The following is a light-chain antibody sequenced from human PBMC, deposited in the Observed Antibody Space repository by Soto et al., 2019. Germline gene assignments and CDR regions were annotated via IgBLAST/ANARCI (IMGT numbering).Light chain of an antibody. CDR2: DVY. J-gene: IGLJ1*01. CDR1: SSDVGGFNY. V-gene: IGLV2-14*01. CDR3: SSYTTSSSYV. Sequence: QSVLTQPASVSVSPGQSITSSCTGTSSDVGGFNYVSWYQQHPGKAPKLLIFDVYSRPSGISNRFSGSKSGNTASLTISGLQAEDEADYYCSSYTTSSSYVFGAGTKVTV.